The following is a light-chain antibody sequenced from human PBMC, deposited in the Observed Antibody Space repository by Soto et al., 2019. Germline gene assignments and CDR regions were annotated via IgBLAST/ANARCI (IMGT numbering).Light chain of an antibody. CDR1: RGVSGW. CDR3: QQANGFPVA. J-gene: IGKJ4*01. V-gene: IGKV1-12*01. Sequence: DIQMTQSPSSVSASVGDRVTITCRASRGVSGWLAWYQQKPGKAPKLLIYSVSSLQSGVPARFSGSGSGTDFALTISSLQPDDFATYYCQQANGFPVAFGGGTRVEIK. CDR2: SVS.